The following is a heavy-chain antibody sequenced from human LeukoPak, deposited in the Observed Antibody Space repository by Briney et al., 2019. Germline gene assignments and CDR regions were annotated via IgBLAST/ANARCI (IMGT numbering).Heavy chain of an antibody. CDR2: ISGSGGST. Sequence: RGSLRLSCAASGFTFSSYAMSWVRQAPGKGLEWVSAISGSGGSTYYADSVKGRFTISRDNSKNTLYLQMNSLRAEDTAVYYCAKDTERLTIFGVVSAYGMDVWGQGTTVTVSS. V-gene: IGHV3-23*01. CDR1: GFTFSSYA. D-gene: IGHD3-3*01. CDR3: AKDTERLTIFGVVSAYGMDV. J-gene: IGHJ6*02.